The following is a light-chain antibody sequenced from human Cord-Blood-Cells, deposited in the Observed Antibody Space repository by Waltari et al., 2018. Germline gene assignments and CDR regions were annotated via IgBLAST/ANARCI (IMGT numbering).Light chain of an antibody. CDR3: CSYAGSYTSYV. J-gene: IGLJ1*01. CDR1: SRDVGGYNY. Sequence: QSALTQPCSVSGSPGQSVTISCTGTSRDVGGYNYVSWYQQQQGKAPKLMIYSVSKRPSGVPDRFSGSKSGNTASLTISGLQAEDEADYYCCSYAGSYTSYVFGTGTKVTVL. CDR2: SVS. V-gene: IGLV2-11*01.